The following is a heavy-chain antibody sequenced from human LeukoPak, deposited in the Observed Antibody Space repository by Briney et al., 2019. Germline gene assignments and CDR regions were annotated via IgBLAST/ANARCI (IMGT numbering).Heavy chain of an antibody. CDR3: ARGTGTFDY. CDR2: IKQDGSEK. V-gene: IGHV3-7*01. D-gene: IGHD3/OR15-3a*01. J-gene: IGHJ4*02. Sequence: PSETLSLTCTVSGGSISSGDYYWSWIRQAPGKGLEWVANIKQDGSEKYYVDSVKGRFTISRDNAKNSVYLQVNSLRVEDTAVYYCARGTGTFDYWGQGTLVTVSS. CDR1: GGSISSGDYY.